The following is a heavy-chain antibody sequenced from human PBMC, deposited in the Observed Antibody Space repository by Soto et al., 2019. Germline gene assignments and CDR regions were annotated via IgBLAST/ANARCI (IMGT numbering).Heavy chain of an antibody. CDR3: ARDTARAMVRIYYGMDV. CDR1: GFTFSSYG. J-gene: IGHJ6*04. Sequence: PRLSCAASGFTFSSYGMHWVRQAPGKGLEWVAVIWYDGSNKYYADSVKGRFTISRDNSKNTLYLQMNSLRAEDTAVYYCARDTARAMVRIYYGMDVWGKGTTVPVSS. V-gene: IGHV3-33*01. CDR2: IWYDGSNK. D-gene: IGHD3-10*01.